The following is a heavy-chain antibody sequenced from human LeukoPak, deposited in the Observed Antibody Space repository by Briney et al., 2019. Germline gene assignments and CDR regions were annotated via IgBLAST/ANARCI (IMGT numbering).Heavy chain of an antibody. Sequence: ASVKVSCKASGYTFTSYGISWVRQAPGQGLEWMGWISAYNGNTNYAQKLQGRVTMTTDTSTSTAYMELSSLRSEDTAVYYCASMNSSGWYFDYWGQGTLVTVSS. J-gene: IGHJ4*02. CDR3: ASMNSSGWYFDY. V-gene: IGHV1-18*01. D-gene: IGHD6-19*01. CDR1: GYTFTSYG. CDR2: ISAYNGNT.